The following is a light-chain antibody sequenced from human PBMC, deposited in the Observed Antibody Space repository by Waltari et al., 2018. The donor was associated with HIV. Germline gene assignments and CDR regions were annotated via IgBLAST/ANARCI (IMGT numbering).Light chain of an antibody. Sequence: DNVLTQSPGTLSLSPGERATLSCRASHSLSNNYLAWYQQKPGQAPRLLIYDASSRATGIPDRFSGSGSGTDFTLTISRLEPEDFAVYYCQQYVTSPITFGQGTRLDIK. CDR1: HSLSNNY. V-gene: IGKV3-20*01. CDR2: DAS. CDR3: QQYVTSPIT. J-gene: IGKJ5*01.